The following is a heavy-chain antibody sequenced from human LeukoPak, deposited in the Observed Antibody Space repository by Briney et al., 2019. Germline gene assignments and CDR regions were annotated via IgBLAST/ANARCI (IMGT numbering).Heavy chain of an antibody. Sequence: GGSLRLSCAASGFIVSSYWMHWVRQAPGKRLVWVSRINSDGSSTSYADSVKGRFTISRDNAKNTLYLQMNSLRAEDTAVYYCARDRRGATVSDYWGQGTLVTVSS. CDR3: ARDRRGATVSDY. D-gene: IGHD1-26*01. CDR2: INSDGSST. J-gene: IGHJ4*02. V-gene: IGHV3-74*01. CDR1: GFIVSSYW.